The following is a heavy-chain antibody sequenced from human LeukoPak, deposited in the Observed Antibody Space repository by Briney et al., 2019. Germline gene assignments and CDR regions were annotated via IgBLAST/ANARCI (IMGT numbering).Heavy chain of an antibody. CDR1: GVSISNYY. CDR2: IYYSGST. V-gene: IGHV4-59*01. Sequence: SETLSLTCTVSGVSISNYYWSWIRQPPGKGLEWIGYIYYSGSTNYNPSLKSRVTISVDTSKNQVSLKLNSVTAADTGVYYCARGLPGELLYYYYYMDVWGKGTTVTISS. CDR3: ARGLPGELLYYYYYMDV. D-gene: IGHD3-10*01. J-gene: IGHJ6*03.